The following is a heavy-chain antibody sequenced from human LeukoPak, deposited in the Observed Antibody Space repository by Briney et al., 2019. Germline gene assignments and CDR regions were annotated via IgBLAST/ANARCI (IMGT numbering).Heavy chain of an antibody. J-gene: IGHJ4*02. D-gene: IGHD5-12*01. CDR1: GFTFSSYS. CDR3: ARDLVYSGHDY. V-gene: IGHV3-21*01. CDR2: ISSSSSYI. Sequence: GGSLRLSCAASGFTFSSYSMNWVRQAPGKGLEWVSSISSSSSYIYYADSVKGRFTMSRDDSHNTVYLQMNSLRAEDTAVYYCARDLVYSGHDYWGQGTLVTVSS.